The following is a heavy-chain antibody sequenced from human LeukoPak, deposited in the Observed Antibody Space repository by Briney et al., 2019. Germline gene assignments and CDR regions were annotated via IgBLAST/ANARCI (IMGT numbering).Heavy chain of an antibody. CDR2: IRHDSSDI. Sequence: GGSLRLSCAASGFTFSTYSMNWVRQAPGKGLEWISFIRHDSSDIYYADSVKGRFTISRDNAKNSLYLQMNSLRVEDTAVYYCAKDSARYSRTSDYWGQGTLVTVSS. V-gene: IGHV3-48*01. D-gene: IGHD1-14*01. J-gene: IGHJ4*02. CDR3: AKDSARYSRTSDY. CDR1: GFTFSTYS.